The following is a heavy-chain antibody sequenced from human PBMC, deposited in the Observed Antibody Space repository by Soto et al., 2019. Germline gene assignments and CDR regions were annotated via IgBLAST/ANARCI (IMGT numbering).Heavy chain of an antibody. CDR1: GGSISSGGYY. V-gene: IGHV4-31*03. J-gene: IGHJ4*02. CDR3: ASHVLRYFDWFPGFDY. D-gene: IGHD3-9*01. CDR2: IYYSGST. Sequence: SETLSLTCTVSGGSISSGGYYWSWIRQHPGKGLEWIGYIYYSGSTYYNPSLKSRVTISVDTSKNQFSLKLSSVTAADTAVYSCASHVLRYFDWFPGFDYWGQGTLVTVSS.